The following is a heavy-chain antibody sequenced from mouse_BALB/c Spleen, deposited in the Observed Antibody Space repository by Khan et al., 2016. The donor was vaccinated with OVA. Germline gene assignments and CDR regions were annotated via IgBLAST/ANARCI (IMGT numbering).Heavy chain of an antibody. J-gene: IGHJ3*01. V-gene: IGHV1-69*02. CDR3: TREGVDWSSFAY. Sequence: QVQLQQSGAELVRPGASVKLSCKASGYTFTNYWINWVKQRPGQGLEWIGNVYPSDSYTNYNQKFKDKATLTVDKSSSTAYMQLSSPTSDDSAVYSGTREGVDWSSFAYWGQGTLVTVSA. CDR1: GYTFTNYW. CDR2: VYPSDSYT.